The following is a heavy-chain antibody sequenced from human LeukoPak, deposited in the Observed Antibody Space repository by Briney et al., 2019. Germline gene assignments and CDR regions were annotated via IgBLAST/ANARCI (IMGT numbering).Heavy chain of an antibody. CDR1: GGSFSGYY. CDR3: ARPRGTVPRRYFDY. J-gene: IGHJ4*02. Sequence: KTSETLSLTCAVYGGSFSGYYWSWIRQPPGKGLEWIGEINHSGSTNYNPSLKSRVTISVDTSKNQFPLKLSSVTAADTAVYYCARPRGTVPRRYFDYWGQGTLVTVSS. CDR2: INHSGST. V-gene: IGHV4-34*01. D-gene: IGHD3-16*01.